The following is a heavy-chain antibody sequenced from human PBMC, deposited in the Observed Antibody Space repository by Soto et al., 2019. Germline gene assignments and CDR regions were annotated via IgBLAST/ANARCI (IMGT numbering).Heavy chain of an antibody. CDR1: GGSVSSGSYY. Sequence: PSETLSLTCTVSGGSVSSGSYYWSWIRQPPGKGLEWIGYIYYSGSTNYNPSLKSRVTISVDTSKNQFSLKLSSVTAADTAVYYCARDNDFLRGYSYGRTFYDILTGYYKSPVYDYYYYGMDVWGQGTTVTVSS. CDR2: IYYSGST. J-gene: IGHJ6*02. V-gene: IGHV4-61*01. CDR3: ARDNDFLRGYSYGRTFYDILTGYYKSPVYDYYYYGMDV. D-gene: IGHD3-9*01.